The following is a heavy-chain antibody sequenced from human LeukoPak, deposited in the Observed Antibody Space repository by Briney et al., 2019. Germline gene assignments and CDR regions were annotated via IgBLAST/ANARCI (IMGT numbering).Heavy chain of an antibody. J-gene: IGHJ1*01. CDR1: GIAFDSYA. V-gene: IGHV3-23*01. CDR3: VKEKLAYCGGDCFGEYFQD. Sequence: GGSLRLSCAAAGIAFDSYAMSWVRQAPGKGLEWISVISGSGGRTSYADSVKGRFIISRNNSKNTLHLQMHSLRAEDTAVYYCVKEKLAYCGGDCFGEYFQDWGQGTLVTVSS. D-gene: IGHD2-21*02. CDR2: ISGSGGRT.